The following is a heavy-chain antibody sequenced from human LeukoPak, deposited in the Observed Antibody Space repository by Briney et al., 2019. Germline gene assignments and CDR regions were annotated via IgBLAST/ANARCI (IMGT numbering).Heavy chain of an antibody. CDR3: VTPYYYGSGSYYRGGFPRPLPPHY. CDR2: ISSNGGST. Sequence: PGGSLRLSCSASGFTFSSYAMHWVRQAPGKGLEYVSAISSNGGSTYYADSVKGRFTISRDNFKNTLYLQMSSLRAEDTAVYYCVTPYYYGSGSYYRGGFPRPLPPHYWGQGTLVTVSS. CDR1: GFTFSSYA. J-gene: IGHJ4*02. V-gene: IGHV3-64D*06. D-gene: IGHD3-10*01.